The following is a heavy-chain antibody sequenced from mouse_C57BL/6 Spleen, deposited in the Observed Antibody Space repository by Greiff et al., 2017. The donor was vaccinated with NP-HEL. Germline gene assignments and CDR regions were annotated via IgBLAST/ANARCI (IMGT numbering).Heavy chain of an antibody. CDR1: GYTFTSYW. D-gene: IGHD1-1*01. Sequence: QVQLQQPGAELVMPGASVKLSCKASGYTFTSYWMHWVKQRPGQGLEWIGEIDPSDSYTNYNQKFKGKSTLTVDKSSSTAYMQLSSLTSEDSAVYYSARGNYYGSKDYYAMDYWGQGTSVTVSS. V-gene: IGHV1-69*01. CDR2: IDPSDSYT. CDR3: ARGNYYGSKDYYAMDY. J-gene: IGHJ4*01.